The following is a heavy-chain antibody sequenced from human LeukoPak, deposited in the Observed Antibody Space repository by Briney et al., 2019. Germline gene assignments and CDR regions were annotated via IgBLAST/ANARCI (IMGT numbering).Heavy chain of an antibody. V-gene: IGHV3-33*01. Sequence: GGSLRLSCAASGFTFSSYGMHWVRQAPGKGPEWVAVIWYDGSNKYYADSVKGRFTISRDNSKNTLYLQMNSLRAEDTAVYYCARDIAELGVLDYWGQGTLVTVSS. D-gene: IGHD6-13*01. J-gene: IGHJ4*02. CDR2: IWYDGSNK. CDR1: GFTFSSYG. CDR3: ARDIAELGVLDY.